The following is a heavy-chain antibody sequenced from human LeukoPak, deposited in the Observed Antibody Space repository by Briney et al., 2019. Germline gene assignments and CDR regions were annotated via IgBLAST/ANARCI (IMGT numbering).Heavy chain of an antibody. CDR2: ITENGDRS. CDR1: EFTFSGYA. Sequence: GGSLRLSCAASEFTFSGYAMSWVRQAPGKGPEWVSTITENGDRSYYTDSVKGRFTISRDISKNTLYLEMNRLRAEDTAVYYCAKGLPVSDFWSGNGYYCGMDVWGQGTTVTVS. V-gene: IGHV3-23*01. CDR3: AKGLPVSDFWSGNGYYCGMDV. J-gene: IGHJ6*02. D-gene: IGHD3-3*01.